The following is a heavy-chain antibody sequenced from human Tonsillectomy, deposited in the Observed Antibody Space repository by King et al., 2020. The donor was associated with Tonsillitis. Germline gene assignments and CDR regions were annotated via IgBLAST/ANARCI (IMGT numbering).Heavy chain of an antibody. D-gene: IGHD3-10*01. Sequence: VQLVESGGGLVQPGGSLRLSCAASGFTFGDYTMGWVRQAPGKGLDAVSDINPNGCRTYYADSVSGRFTSSRDNSKNTLYLQMNSLRAEDTALYNCAKAKISGSSYDSWGQGTLVTVSS. V-gene: IGHV3-23*04. CDR1: GFTFGDYT. CDR2: INPNGCRT. J-gene: IGHJ4*02. CDR3: AKAKISGSSYDS.